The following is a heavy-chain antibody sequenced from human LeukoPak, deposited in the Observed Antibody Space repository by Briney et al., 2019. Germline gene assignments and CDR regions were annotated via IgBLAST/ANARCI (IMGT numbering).Heavy chain of an antibody. CDR1: GYTFTSYA. Sequence: ASVKVSCKASGYTFTSYAMHWVRQAPGQRLEWMGWISASNGNTNYAQKFRDRVTMSTDTSTGTAYLDVRSLTSDDTAVYYCARDHSNWNYAPDFWGQGTLVIVSS. D-gene: IGHD1-7*01. J-gene: IGHJ4*02. CDR2: ISASNGNT. V-gene: IGHV1-3*01. CDR3: ARDHSNWNYAPDF.